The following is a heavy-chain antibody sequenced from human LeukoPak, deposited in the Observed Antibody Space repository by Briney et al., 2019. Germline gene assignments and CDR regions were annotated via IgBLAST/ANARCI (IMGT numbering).Heavy chain of an antibody. CDR3: ARDRYYVPDY. J-gene: IGHJ4*02. D-gene: IGHD3-10*02. V-gene: IGHV3-11*01. Sequence: GGSLRLSCAASGFIFSDYYMSWIRQAPGKGLEWVSYISSSGSSIYYADSVKGRFTISRDNAKDSLYLQVNSLRAEDTAVYYCARDRYYVPDYWGQGTLVTVSS. CDR1: GFIFSDYY. CDR2: ISSSGSSI.